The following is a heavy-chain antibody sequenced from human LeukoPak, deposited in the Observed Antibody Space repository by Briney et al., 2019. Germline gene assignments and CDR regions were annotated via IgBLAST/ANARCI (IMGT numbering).Heavy chain of an antibody. CDR3: ARDPGSGYEEHFDY. CDR2: ISSSGSTM. CDR1: GFTFSNAW. V-gene: IGHV3-11*01. D-gene: IGHD5-12*01. Sequence: PGGSLRLSCAASGFTFSNAWMNWVRQAPGKGLEWVSYISSSGSTMYYTDSVKGRFTISRDNAKDSLYLQMNSLRAEDTAVYYCARDPGSGYEEHFDYWGQGTLVTVSS. J-gene: IGHJ4*02.